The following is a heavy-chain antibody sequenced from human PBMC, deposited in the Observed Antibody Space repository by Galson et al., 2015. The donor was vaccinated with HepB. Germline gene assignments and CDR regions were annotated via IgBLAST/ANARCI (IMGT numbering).Heavy chain of an antibody. CDR2: INPSGGST. J-gene: IGHJ5*02. CDR1: GYTFTSYY. D-gene: IGHD3-3*01. V-gene: IGHV1-46*03. Sequence: SVKVSCKASGYTFTSYYMHWVRQAPGQGLEWMGIINPSGGSTSYAQKFQGRVTMTRDTSTSTVYVELSSLRSEDTAVYYCARGGRSGYYGDWFDPWGQGTLVTVSS. CDR3: ARGGRSGYYGDWFDP.